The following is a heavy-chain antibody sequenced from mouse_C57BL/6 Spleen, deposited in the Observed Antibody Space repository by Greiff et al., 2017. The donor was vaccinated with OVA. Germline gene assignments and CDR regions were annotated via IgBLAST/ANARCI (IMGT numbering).Heavy chain of an antibody. CDR3: ARGRLYDGYYDY. J-gene: IGHJ2*01. Sequence: DVKLVESEGGLVQPGSSMKLSCTASGFTFSDYYMAWVRQVPEKGLEWVANINYDGSSTYYLDSLKSRFIISRDNAKNILYLQMSSLKSEDTATYYCARGRLYDGYYDYWGQGTTLTVSS. CDR2: INYDGSST. V-gene: IGHV5-16*01. D-gene: IGHD2-3*01. CDR1: GFTFSDYY.